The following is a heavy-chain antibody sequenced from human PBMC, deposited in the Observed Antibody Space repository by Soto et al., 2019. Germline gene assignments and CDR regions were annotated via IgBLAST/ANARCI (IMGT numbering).Heavy chain of an antibody. Sequence: QLQLQESGSGLVKPSETLSLTCIVSNGSISSRSSYWGWIRQTPGKGLAWIGSIYYIGNTYYNPSLKSRIPISISTSKTQFSLKMNSVTAADTAVYFCGGQDYGAKGYYFGNWGQGALVTVSS. V-gene: IGHV4-39*01. D-gene: IGHD4-17*01. CDR2: IYYIGNT. J-gene: IGHJ4*02. CDR1: NGSISSRSSY. CDR3: GGQDYGAKGYYFGN.